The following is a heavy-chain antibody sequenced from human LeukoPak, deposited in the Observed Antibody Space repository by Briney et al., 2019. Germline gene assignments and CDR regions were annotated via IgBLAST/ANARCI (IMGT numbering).Heavy chain of an antibody. CDR3: ARDPVPEKYYYDSSGPEDGMDV. V-gene: IGHV3-13*01. CDR1: GFTLTNYA. Sequence: GGSLRLSCAASGFTLTNYAMHWVRQPAGEGLEWVSALGTAGDTFYPGSVKGRFSISRDNAKKSLFLQMNSLRVEDTAVYYCARDPVPEKYYYDSSGPEDGMDVWGQGTTVTVSS. D-gene: IGHD3-22*01. J-gene: IGHJ6*02. CDR2: LGTAGDT.